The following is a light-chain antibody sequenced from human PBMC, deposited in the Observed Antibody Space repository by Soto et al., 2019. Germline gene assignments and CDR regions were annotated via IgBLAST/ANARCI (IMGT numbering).Light chain of an antibody. CDR1: SSDVGGYNY. CDR2: EVS. CDR3: SSYAGSKVV. V-gene: IGLV2-8*01. J-gene: IGLJ2*01. Sequence: QSALTQPPSASGSPGQSVTISCTGTSSDVGGYNYVSWYQQHPGKAPKLMIYEVSKRPSGVPDRFSGSKSGNTASLTVSGLQAGDEADYYCSSYAGSKVVFGGGTQLTVL.